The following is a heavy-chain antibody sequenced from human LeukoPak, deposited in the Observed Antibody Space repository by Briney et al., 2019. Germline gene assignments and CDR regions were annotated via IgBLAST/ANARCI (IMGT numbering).Heavy chain of an antibody. V-gene: IGHV1-46*01. CDR2: INPSGGST. Sequence: ASVKVSCKASGYTFTGYYMHWVRQAPGQGLEWMGIINPSGGSTSYAQKFQGRVTMTRDMSTSTVYMELSSLRSEDTAVYYCARDPYYYGSGSYGGFDYWGQGTLVTVSS. CDR1: GYTFTGYY. D-gene: IGHD3-10*01. CDR3: ARDPYYYGSGSYGGFDY. J-gene: IGHJ4*02.